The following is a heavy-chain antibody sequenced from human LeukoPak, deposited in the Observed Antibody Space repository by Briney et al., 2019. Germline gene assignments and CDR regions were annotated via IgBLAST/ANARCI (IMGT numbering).Heavy chain of an antibody. CDR3: ARGWNTVVRNYYYGMDV. Sequence: ASVKVSCKASGYTFTSYDINWVRQATGQGLEWMGWMNPNSGNTGYAQKFQGRVTMTRNTSISTAYMELSSLRSEDTAVYYCARGWNTVVRNYYYGMDVWGQGATGTVSS. J-gene: IGHJ6*02. V-gene: IGHV1-8*01. D-gene: IGHD1/OR15-1a*01. CDR2: MNPNSGNT. CDR1: GYTFTSYD.